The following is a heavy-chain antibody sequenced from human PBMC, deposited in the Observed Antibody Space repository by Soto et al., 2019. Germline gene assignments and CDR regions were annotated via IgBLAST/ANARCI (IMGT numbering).Heavy chain of an antibody. V-gene: IGHV4-34*01. Sequence: QVQLQQWGAGLLKPSETLSLTCAVYGGSFSGYYWSWIRQPPGKGLEWMGEINHSGSTDYNPSLNSRVTISGDTSKNQFSLTLSSVTAADTAVYYCARLPYGDYYFDYWGQGTLVTVSS. CDR1: GGSFSGYY. D-gene: IGHD4-17*01. CDR2: INHSGST. CDR3: ARLPYGDYYFDY. J-gene: IGHJ4*02.